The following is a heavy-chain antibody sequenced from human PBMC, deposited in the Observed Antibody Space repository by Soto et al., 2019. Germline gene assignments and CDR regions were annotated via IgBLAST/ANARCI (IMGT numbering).Heavy chain of an antibody. D-gene: IGHD5-12*01. CDR2: ISTYNGDT. CDR1: GYTFTRSG. Sequence: QVQLVQSGAEVKKPGASVKVSCKASGYTFTRSGISWVRQAPGQGLEWMGWISTYNGDTNYAQTFQDRVTITTDTSTSTAYMDLRSLRSDDTAVYYCAREGVAPYYYYGMDVWGQGTPVSVSS. V-gene: IGHV1-18*01. CDR3: AREGVAPYYYYGMDV. J-gene: IGHJ6*02.